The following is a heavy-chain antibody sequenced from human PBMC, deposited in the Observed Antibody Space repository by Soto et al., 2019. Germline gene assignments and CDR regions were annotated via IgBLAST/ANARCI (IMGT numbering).Heavy chain of an antibody. CDR1: GGSISSGGYY. V-gene: IGHV4-31*03. Sequence: QVQLQESGPGLVKPSQTLSLTCTVSGGSISSGGYYWSWIRQHPGKGLEWIGYIYYSGSTYYNPSLKSRVTRSVDTSKNQLSLKLSSVTAADPAVYYCARDFTDSSGPTLGMGVWGQGTTFTVSS. CDR3: ARDFTDSSGPTLGMGV. J-gene: IGHJ6*02. CDR2: IYYSGST. D-gene: IGHD6-19*01.